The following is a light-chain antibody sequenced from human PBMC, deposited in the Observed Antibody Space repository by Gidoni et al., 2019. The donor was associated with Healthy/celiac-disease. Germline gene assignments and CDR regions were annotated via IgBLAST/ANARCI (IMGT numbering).Light chain of an antibody. CDR2: WAS. J-gene: IGKJ1*01. CDR1: QSVLYSSNHKNY. CDR3: QQYYSTPRT. Sequence: DIVMTQSPDSLAVSLGERATINCKSSQSVLYSSNHKNYLAWYQQKPGQPPKLLIYWASTRESGVPDRFSGSGSGTDFPLTISSLQAEDVAVYYCQQYYSTPRTFXQXTKVEIK. V-gene: IGKV4-1*01.